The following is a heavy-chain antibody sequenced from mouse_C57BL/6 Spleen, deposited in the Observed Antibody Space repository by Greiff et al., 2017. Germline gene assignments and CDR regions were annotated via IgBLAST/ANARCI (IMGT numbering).Heavy chain of an antibody. CDR2: IYPGSGST. D-gene: IGHD1-1*01. CDR3: ARGLYGSSGGYFDV. CDR1: GYTFTSYL. V-gene: IGHV1-55*01. J-gene: IGHJ1*03. Sequence: QVQLQQPGAELVKPGASVKMSCKASGYTFTSYLITWVKQRPGQGLEWIGDIYPGSGSTNYNEKFKSKATLTVDTSSSTAYMQLSSLTSEDSAVYYCARGLYGSSGGYFDVWGTGTTVTVSS.